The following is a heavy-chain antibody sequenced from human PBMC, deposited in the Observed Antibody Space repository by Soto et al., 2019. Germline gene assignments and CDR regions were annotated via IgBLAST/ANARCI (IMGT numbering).Heavy chain of an antibody. V-gene: IGHV4-34*01. Sequence: ASETLSLTCAVYGGSFSGYYWSWIRQPPGKGLEWIGEINHSGSTNYNPSLKSRVTISVDTSKNQFSLKLSSVTAADTAVYYCARGGIRFLEWPNTAYYYYGMDVWGQGTTVTVSS. CDR2: INHSGST. CDR3: ARGGIRFLEWPNTAYYYYGMDV. J-gene: IGHJ6*02. CDR1: GGSFSGYY. D-gene: IGHD3-3*01.